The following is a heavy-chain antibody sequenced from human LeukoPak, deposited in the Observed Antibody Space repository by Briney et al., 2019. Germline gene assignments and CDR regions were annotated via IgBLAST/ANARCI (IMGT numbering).Heavy chain of an antibody. V-gene: IGHV4-4*09. Sequence: PSETLSLTCTVSGGSISSYYWSWIRQPPGKGLEWIGYIYTSGSTNYNPSLKSRVTISVDTSKNQFSLKLSSVTAADTAVCYCATSSSGDWFDPWGQGTLVTVSS. CDR3: ATSSSGDWFDP. D-gene: IGHD3-10*01. CDR2: IYTSGST. J-gene: IGHJ5*02. CDR1: GGSISSYY.